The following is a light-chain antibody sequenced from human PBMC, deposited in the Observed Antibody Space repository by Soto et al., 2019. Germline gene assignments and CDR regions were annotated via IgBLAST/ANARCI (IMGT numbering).Light chain of an antibody. CDR2: DVS. J-gene: IGLJ1*01. V-gene: IGLV2-14*01. Sequence: QSVLTQAASVSGSPGQSITISCTGTSSDVGGYNYVAWYQQYSGKAPKLMIYDVSNRPLGVSNRFSGSKSGNTASLTISGLQAEDEADYYCSSYTSSVTYVFGTGTNVTVL. CDR1: SSDVGGYNY. CDR3: SSYTSSVTYV.